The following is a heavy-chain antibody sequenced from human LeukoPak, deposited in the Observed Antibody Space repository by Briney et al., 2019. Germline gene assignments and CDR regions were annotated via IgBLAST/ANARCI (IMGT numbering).Heavy chain of an antibody. V-gene: IGHV1-69*02. D-gene: IGHD2-15*01. Sequence: ASVKVSCKASGGTFSSYTISWVRQAPGQGLEWMGRIIPILGIANYAQKFQGRVTITADKSTSTAYMELSSLRSEDTAVYYCASAYCSGGSCHDYWGQGTLVTVSP. CDR1: GGTFSSYT. CDR3: ASAYCSGGSCHDY. CDR2: IIPILGIA. J-gene: IGHJ4*02.